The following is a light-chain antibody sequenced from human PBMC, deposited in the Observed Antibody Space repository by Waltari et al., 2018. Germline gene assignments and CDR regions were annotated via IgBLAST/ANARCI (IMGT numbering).Light chain of an antibody. CDR3: QQYDISPLT. CDR1: QTVRTTY. J-gene: IGKJ4*01. Sequence: EIVLTQSPGTLSLSPGERATLSCRASQTVRTTYLAWYQQKPGQAPTLLIYGASRSATGIPDRFSGSGSGTDFSLTISSLEPEDFAVYYCQQYDISPLTFGGGTKVEIK. CDR2: GAS. V-gene: IGKV3-20*01.